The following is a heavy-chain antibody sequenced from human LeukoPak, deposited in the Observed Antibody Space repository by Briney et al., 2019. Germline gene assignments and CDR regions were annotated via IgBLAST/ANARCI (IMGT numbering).Heavy chain of an antibody. J-gene: IGHJ6*03. CDR2: VNPNSGNT. Sequence: GASVKVSCKASGYTLTSYDINWVRQATGQGLEWMGWVNPNSGNTGYAQKFQGRVTITRNTSISTAYMELSSLRSEDTAVYYCAIIAAAGDYYYYYMDVWGKGTTVTVSS. CDR3: AIIAAAGDYYYYYMDV. CDR1: GYTLTSYD. D-gene: IGHD6-13*01. V-gene: IGHV1-8*03.